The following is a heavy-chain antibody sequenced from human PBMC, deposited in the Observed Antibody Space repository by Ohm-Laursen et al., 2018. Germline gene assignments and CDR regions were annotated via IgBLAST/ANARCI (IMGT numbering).Heavy chain of an antibody. CDR3: VRQDTSYAFDI. CDR1: GGSINNDY. CDR2: IYYNRDT. V-gene: IGHV4-59*08. J-gene: IGHJ3*02. Sequence: SDTLSLTCTVSGGSINNDYWSWVRQPPGKELEWIGYIYYNRDTRYNPSLKSRVTISADTSKNQFSLNLRSVTAADTAVYYCVRQDTSYAFDIWGQGTMVTVPS. D-gene: IGHD5-18*01.